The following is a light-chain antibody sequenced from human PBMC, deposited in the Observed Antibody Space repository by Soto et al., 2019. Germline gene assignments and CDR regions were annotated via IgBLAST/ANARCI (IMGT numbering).Light chain of an antibody. J-gene: IGLJ2*01. CDR3: SSYTSSSTLV. Sequence: QSALTQPASVSGSPGQSITISCTGTGSDVGGYNYVSWYQQHPGKAPKFMIYEVSNRPSGVSNRFSGSKSGNTASLTISGLQAEDEADYYCSSYTSSSTLVFGGGTKVTVL. V-gene: IGLV2-14*01. CDR2: EVS. CDR1: GSDVGGYNY.